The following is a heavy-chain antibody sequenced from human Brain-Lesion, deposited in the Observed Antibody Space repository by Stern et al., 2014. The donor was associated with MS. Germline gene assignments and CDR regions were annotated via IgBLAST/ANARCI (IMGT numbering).Heavy chain of an antibody. D-gene: IGHD3-22*01. CDR2: INPKSGGT. CDR3: ATYYYDSTGYNDF. Sequence: VQLVQSGGEVKKPGASVKVSCKASGYTFTGSYMHWVRQAPAQGLEWMGWINPKSGGTNYAQKFQGWVTMTRDTSINTAYMELSRLRSDDTAVYYCATYYYDSTGYNDFWGQGTLVTVSS. V-gene: IGHV1-2*04. J-gene: IGHJ4*02. CDR1: GYTFTGSY.